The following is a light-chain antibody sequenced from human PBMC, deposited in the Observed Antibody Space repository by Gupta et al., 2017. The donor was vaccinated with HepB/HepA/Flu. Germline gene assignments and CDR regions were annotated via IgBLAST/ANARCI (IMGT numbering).Light chain of an antibody. CDR3: GARADRLHVWV. J-gene: IGLJ2*01. CDR1: SSNIESNY. V-gene: IGLV1-47*02. Sequence: QSVLTQPPSASGTPGHRGTISCSGSSSNIESNYVYWYQQLPGKAPKLILYSKTQRPTGVPDRFSGSKSGTTASLTIIGAQAEDEDDYYCGARADRLHVWVFGGGTKMTVL. CDR2: SKT.